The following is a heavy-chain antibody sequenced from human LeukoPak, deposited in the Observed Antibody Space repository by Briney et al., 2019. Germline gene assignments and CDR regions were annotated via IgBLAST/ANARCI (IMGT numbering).Heavy chain of an antibody. J-gene: IGHJ4*02. V-gene: IGHV3-66*01. CDR1: GFTVSSNY. CDR3: VSSDSSGYYFFDY. CDR2: IYSGGST. D-gene: IGHD3-22*01. Sequence: GGSLRLFCAASGFTVSSNYMSWVRQAPGKGLEWVSVIYSGGSTYYADSVKGRFTISRDNSKNTLYLQMNSLRAEDTAVYYCVSSDSSGYYFFDYWGQGTLVTVSS.